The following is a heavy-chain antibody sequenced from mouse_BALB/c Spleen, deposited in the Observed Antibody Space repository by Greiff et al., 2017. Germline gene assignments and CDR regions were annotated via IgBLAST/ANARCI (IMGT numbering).Heavy chain of an antibody. CDR1: GFTFSSYG. Sequence: EVQGVESGGGLVQPGGSLKLSCAASGFTFSSYGMSWVRQTPDKRLELVATINSNGGSTYYPDSVKGRFTISRDNAKNTLYLQMSSLKSEDTAMYYCARALLRLRAMDYWGQGTSVTVSS. V-gene: IGHV5-6-3*01. D-gene: IGHD1-2*01. CDR2: INSNGGST. J-gene: IGHJ4*01. CDR3: ARALLRLRAMDY.